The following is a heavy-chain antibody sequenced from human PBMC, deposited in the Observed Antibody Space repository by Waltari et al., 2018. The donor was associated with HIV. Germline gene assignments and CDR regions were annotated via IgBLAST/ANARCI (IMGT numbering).Heavy chain of an antibody. CDR1: GFTFSSYS. Sequence: EVQLVESGGGLVQPGVSLRLSCAASGFTFSSYSMNWVRQAPGKGLEWITFISSRSTIYYADSVKGRFTISRDNAKNSLYLQMNNLRDDDTAVYYCARESATGTSEFDYWGQGTLVTVSS. CDR2: ISSRSTI. J-gene: IGHJ4*02. D-gene: IGHD6-13*01. CDR3: ARESATGTSEFDY. V-gene: IGHV3-48*02.